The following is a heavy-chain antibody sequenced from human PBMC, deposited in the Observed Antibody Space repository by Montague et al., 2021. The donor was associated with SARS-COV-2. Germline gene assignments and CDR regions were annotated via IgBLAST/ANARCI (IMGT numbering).Heavy chain of an antibody. CDR2: IYYTRSX. D-gene: IGHD3-9*01. CDR1: GGSVSSGSCY. V-gene: IGHV4-61*01. CDR3: ARGKLRYFDWLFYPYSYGMDV. J-gene: IGHJ6*02. Sequence: SETLSLTCTVSGGSVSSGSCYWSWNRQPPGKGLELIGNIYYTRSXNYNPSLKSRVTISVDTSKYQFSLKLSSVTAADTAVYYCARGKLRYFDWLFYPYSYGMDVWGQGTTVTVSS.